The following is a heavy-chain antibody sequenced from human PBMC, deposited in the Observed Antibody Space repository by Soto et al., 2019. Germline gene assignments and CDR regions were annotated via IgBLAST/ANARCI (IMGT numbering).Heavy chain of an antibody. V-gene: IGHV4-39*01. D-gene: IGHD5-18*01. CDR1: GGSISSSSYY. Sequence: SETLSLTCTVSGGSISSSSYYWGWIRQPPGKGLEWIGGIYYSGSTYYNPSLKSRVTISVDTSKNQFSLKLSSVTAADTAVYYCACIFSGGYGYGFYYYGMDVWGQGTTVT. CDR2: IYYSGST. J-gene: IGHJ6*02. CDR3: ACIFSGGYGYGFYYYGMDV.